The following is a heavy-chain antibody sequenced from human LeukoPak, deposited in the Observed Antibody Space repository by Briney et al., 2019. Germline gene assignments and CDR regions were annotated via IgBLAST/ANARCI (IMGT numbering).Heavy chain of an antibody. CDR2: IRYDGSNK. D-gene: IGHD6-13*01. J-gene: IGHJ4*02. CDR1: GFTFSSYG. Sequence: GGSLRLSCAASGFTFSSYGMHWVRQAPGKGLEWVAFIRYDGSNKYYADSVNGRSTFPRDNSKNTLYLQMNSLRAEDTAVYYCARSPIAAAGMFDYWGQGTLVTVSS. CDR3: ARSPIAAAGMFDY. V-gene: IGHV3-30*02.